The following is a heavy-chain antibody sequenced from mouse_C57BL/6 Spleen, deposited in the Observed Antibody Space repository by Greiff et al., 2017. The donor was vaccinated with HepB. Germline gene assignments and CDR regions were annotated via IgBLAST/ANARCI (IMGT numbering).Heavy chain of an antibody. V-gene: IGHV1-19*01. D-gene: IGHD1-1*01. J-gene: IGHJ4*01. CDR3: ARSVVASYYYAMDY. Sequence: EVQLQQSGPVLVKPGASVKMSCKASGYTFTDYYMNWVKQSHGKSLEWIGVINPYNGGTSYNQKFKGKATLTVDKSSSTAYMELNSLTSEDSAVYYCARSVVASYYYAMDYWGQGTSVTVSS. CDR1: GYTFTDYY. CDR2: INPYNGGT.